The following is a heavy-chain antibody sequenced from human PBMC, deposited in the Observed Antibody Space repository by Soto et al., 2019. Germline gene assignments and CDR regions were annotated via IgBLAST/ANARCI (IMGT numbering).Heavy chain of an antibody. CDR3: VRQGTGNLHGLVDV. V-gene: IGHV4-59*08. J-gene: IGHJ6*02. CDR2: VYYTGDT. Sequence: QVQLQQSGPGLVKPSETLSLTCTVSSGPSSSHNWGWIRQPPGRGLEWIGYVYYTGDTSYNPSLTRRVTEYEHKSTNHHALALSAVKAADTAVHYCVRQGTGNLHGLVDVWGQGASDNVSS. CDR1: SGPSSSHN. D-gene: IGHD1-1*01.